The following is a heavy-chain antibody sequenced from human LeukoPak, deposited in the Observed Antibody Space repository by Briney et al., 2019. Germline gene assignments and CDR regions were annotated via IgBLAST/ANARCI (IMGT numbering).Heavy chain of an antibody. CDR2: IWYDGSNK. CDR3: ARARLEGTGPHWSDP. Sequence: GGSLRLSCAASGFTFSAYGFHWVRQAPGKGLEWVAIIWYDGSNKYYADSVKGRFTISRDNSKNTLYLQMNSLRAEDTAIYYCARARLEGTGPHWSDPWGQGTLVTVSS. J-gene: IGHJ5*02. V-gene: IGHV3-33*01. CDR1: GFTFSAYG. D-gene: IGHD1-1*01.